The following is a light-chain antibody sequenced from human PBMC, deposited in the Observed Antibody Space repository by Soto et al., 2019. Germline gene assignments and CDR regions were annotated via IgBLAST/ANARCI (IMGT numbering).Light chain of an antibody. CDR2: GAS. CDR3: QRYGSPPWS. V-gene: IGKV1-27*01. Sequence: DIQMTQSPSSLSASLGARVTITCRASQDISIYLAGYQQQPGKVPKVLISGASTLQSGVPSRFSGSGSGTDFTLTIISLQPEDVATDYGQRYGSPPWSFGQGTKVEIK. CDR1: QDISIY. J-gene: IGKJ1*01.